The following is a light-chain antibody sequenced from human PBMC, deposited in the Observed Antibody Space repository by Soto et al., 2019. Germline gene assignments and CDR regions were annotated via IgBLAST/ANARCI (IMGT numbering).Light chain of an antibody. CDR3: QQYSNWPPIT. V-gene: IGKV3-15*01. CDR1: QSVGSN. J-gene: IGKJ5*01. Sequence: EIVLTQSPGTLSLSPGERATLSCRASQSVGSNLAWYQQKHGQAPRLLIHGASTRATGIPATFSGSGSGTEFTLTISSLQSEDFAVYYCQQYSNWPPITCGQGTRLEIK. CDR2: GAS.